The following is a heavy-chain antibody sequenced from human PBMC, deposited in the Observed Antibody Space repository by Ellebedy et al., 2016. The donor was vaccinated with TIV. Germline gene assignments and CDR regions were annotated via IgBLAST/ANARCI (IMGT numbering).Heavy chain of an antibody. CDR2: INTDGRTT. Sequence: GESLKISCAASGFTFENSWMHWVRQAPGKGLVWVSRINTDGRTTTYADSVKGRFTISRDNAQNMVYLQMNSLRAEDTAVYYCARLGVIAAAGASDYWGQGTLVIVSS. J-gene: IGHJ4*02. D-gene: IGHD6-13*01. CDR3: ARLGVIAAAGASDY. CDR1: GFTFENSW. V-gene: IGHV3-74*03.